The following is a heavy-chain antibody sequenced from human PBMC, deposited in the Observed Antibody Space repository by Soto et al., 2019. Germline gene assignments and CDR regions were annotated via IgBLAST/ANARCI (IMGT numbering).Heavy chain of an antibody. CDR1: GFTFSSCA. V-gene: IGHV3-21*01. Sequence: GGSLRLSCAASGFTFSSCAMHWVRQAPGKGLEWVSSISSSSSYIYYADSVKGRFTISRDNAKNSLYLQMNSLRAEDTAVYYCASHPRDSSGYWYYFDYWGQGTLVTVSS. J-gene: IGHJ4*02. D-gene: IGHD3-22*01. CDR2: ISSSSSYI. CDR3: ASHPRDSSGYWYYFDY.